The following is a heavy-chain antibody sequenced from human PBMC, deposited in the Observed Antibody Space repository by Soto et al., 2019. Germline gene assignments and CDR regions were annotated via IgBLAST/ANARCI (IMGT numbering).Heavy chain of an antibody. V-gene: IGHV4-30-2*01. CDR1: GGSVSSGGYS. Sequence: PSETLSLTCAVSGGSVSSGGYSWIWIPQPPGKGLEWIGYIYHSGSTYYNPSLKSRVTISVDRSKNQFSLKLSSVTAADTAVHYCARYSIAARRGIDYWGQGTLVTVSS. CDR2: IYHSGST. J-gene: IGHJ4*02. CDR3: ARYSIAARRGIDY. D-gene: IGHD6-6*01.